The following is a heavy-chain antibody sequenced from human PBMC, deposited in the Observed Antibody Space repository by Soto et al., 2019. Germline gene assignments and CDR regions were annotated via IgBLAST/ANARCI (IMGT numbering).Heavy chain of an antibody. J-gene: IGHJ6*02. CDR1: GGTFSTYA. D-gene: IGHD1-20*01. Sequence: VQLVQSGAEVKKPGSSVKVSCKASGGTFSTYAISWVRQAPGQGLGWMGGIIPIFGTANYAQKFQGRLTITADESTSTVYMELSSLRSEDTAVYFCAREYNWNDVRYGMDVWGQGTTVTVSS. V-gene: IGHV1-69*01. CDR3: AREYNWNDVRYGMDV. CDR2: IIPIFGTA.